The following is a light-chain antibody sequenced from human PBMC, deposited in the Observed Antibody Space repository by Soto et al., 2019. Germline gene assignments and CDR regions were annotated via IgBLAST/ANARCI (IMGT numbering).Light chain of an antibody. CDR1: SSDIGSYDL. V-gene: IGLV2-23*02. J-gene: IGLJ2*01. Sequence: QSALTQPASMSGSPGQSITISCNGTSSDIGSYDLLSWYQQHPGKAPKLMIYEVTKRPAGVSDRFSGSKSANTASLTISGLKADDEADYYCCSFGSSGTVFGRGTMLTVL. CDR2: EVT. CDR3: CSFGSSGTV.